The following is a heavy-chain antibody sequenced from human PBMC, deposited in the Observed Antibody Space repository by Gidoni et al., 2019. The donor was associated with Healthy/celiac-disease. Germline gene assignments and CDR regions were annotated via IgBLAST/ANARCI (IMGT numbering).Heavy chain of an antibody. D-gene: IGHD3-10*01. V-gene: IGHV4-34*01. CDR2: INHSGST. CDR3: ARWGPKITSLDY. J-gene: IGHJ4*02. CDR1: GGSFSGYY. Sequence: QVQLQQWGAGLLKPSETLSLTCAVYGGSFSGYYWSWIRQPPGKGLEWIGEINHSGSTNYNPSLKSRVTISVETSKNQVSLKLGSVTAADTAVYYCARWGPKITSLDYWGKGTLVTVSS.